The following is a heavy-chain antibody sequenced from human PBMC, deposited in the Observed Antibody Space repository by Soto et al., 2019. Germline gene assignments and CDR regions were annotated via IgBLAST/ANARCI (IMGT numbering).Heavy chain of an antibody. CDR1: GFTFITYA. J-gene: IGHJ4*02. D-gene: IGHD3-3*01. CDR2: ISATGGAT. CDR3: AKLWCGPDCEYVVDS. V-gene: IGHV3-23*01. Sequence: GGSLRLSCAASGFTFITYAMGWVRQAPGKGLEWVSVISATGGATWYADSVKGRFTISRDNSRNTLFLQMSSLRADDTAVYYCAKLWCGPDCEYVVDSWGQGSLVTVSS.